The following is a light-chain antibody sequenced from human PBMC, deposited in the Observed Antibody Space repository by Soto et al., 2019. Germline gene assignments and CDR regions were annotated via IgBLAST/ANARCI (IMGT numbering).Light chain of an antibody. CDR1: QSVSRN. J-gene: IGKJ2*01. CDR2: GAS. Sequence: EVVLTQSPATLSVSPGDRATLSCRASQSVSRNLAWYQQKPGQAPRLLIYGASTRATGVPARFSGSGSATEFTLTISSLQSEDVAVYYCQQYGDWPPYTFGQGTKLEIK. V-gene: IGKV3-15*01. CDR3: QQYGDWPPYT.